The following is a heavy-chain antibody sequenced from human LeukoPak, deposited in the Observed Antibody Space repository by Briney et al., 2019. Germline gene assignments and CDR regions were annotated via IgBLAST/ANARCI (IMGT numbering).Heavy chain of an antibody. J-gene: IGHJ5*02. CDR3: ARLFWNGPGIAVAAASGWFDP. CDR2: INHSGST. Sequence: SETLSLTCTVSGGSTSSYYWSWIRQPPGKGLEWIGEINHSGSTNYNPSLKSRVTISVDTSKNQFSLKLSSVTAADTAVYYCARLFWNGPGIAVAAASGWFDPWGQGTLVTVSS. CDR1: GGSTSSYY. V-gene: IGHV4-34*01. D-gene: IGHD6-19*01.